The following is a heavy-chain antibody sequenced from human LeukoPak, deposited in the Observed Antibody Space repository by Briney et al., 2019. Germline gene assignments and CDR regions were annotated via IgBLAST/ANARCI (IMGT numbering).Heavy chain of an antibody. CDR3: AKEGLSYGWYFDY. V-gene: IGHV3-33*06. CDR1: GFTFSSYG. J-gene: IGHJ4*02. Sequence: GGSLRLSCAASGFTFSSYGMHWVRQAPGKGLEWVAVIWYDGSNKYYADSVKGRFTISRDNSKNTLYLQMNSLRAEDTAVYYCAKEGLSYGWYFDYWGQGTLVTVSS. CDR2: IWYDGSNK. D-gene: IGHD5-18*01.